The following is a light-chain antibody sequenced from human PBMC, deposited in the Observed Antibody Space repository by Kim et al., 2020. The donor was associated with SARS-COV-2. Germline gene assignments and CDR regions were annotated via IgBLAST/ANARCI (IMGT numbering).Light chain of an antibody. V-gene: IGKV1D-12*01. CDR1: QDISTR. CDR2: AAS. CDR3: QQANSFLPT. Sequence: ASVGDSVTITCRASQDISTRLAWYQQKPGKAPTLLIYAASNLQSGVPSRFSGSGSGTDFTLTISSLQPEDFATYYCQQANSFLPTFGQGTRLEIK. J-gene: IGKJ5*01.